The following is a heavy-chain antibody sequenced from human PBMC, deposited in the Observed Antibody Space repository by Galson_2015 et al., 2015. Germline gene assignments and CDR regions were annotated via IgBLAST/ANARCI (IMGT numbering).Heavy chain of an antibody. CDR1: GYTFTSYA. V-gene: IGHV1-3*01. CDR3: AESRDYPGYYYYGMDV. Sequence: SVKVSCKASGYTFTSYAMHWVRQAPGQRLEWMGWIYAGNGNTKYSQKFQGRVTIARDTSASTAYMELSSLRSEDTAVYYCAESRDYPGYYYYGMDVWGQGTTVTVSS. D-gene: IGHD4-17*01. CDR2: IYAGNGNT. J-gene: IGHJ6*02.